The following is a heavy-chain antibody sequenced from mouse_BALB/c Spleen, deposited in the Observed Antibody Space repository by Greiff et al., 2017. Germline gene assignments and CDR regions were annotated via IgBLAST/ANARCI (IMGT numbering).Heavy chain of an antibody. CDR1: GFTFSNYW. Sequence: EVKVVESGGGLVQPGGSMKLSCVASGFTFSNYWMNWVRQSPEKGLEWVAEIRLKSNNYATHYAESVKGRFTISRDDSKSSVYLQMNNLRAEDTGIYYCTRIGNYAYWGQGTLVTVSA. CDR3: TRIGNYAY. J-gene: IGHJ3*01. CDR2: IRLKSNNYAT. D-gene: IGHD2-1*01. V-gene: IGHV6-6*02.